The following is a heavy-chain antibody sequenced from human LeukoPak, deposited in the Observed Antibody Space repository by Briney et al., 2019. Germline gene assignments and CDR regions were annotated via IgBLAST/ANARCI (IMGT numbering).Heavy chain of an antibody. D-gene: IGHD2-21*02. CDR2: VSPYNGQT. J-gene: IGHJ6*02. CDR1: GYTFTSYD. V-gene: IGHV1-18*01. CDR3: ASCGGDCFHGMDV. Sequence: ASVKVSCKASGYTFTSYDINWARQAPGQGLEWLGWVSPYNGQTNYIQKVQGRVTMTTDTTTSTAYMELGSLRSDDTAVYYCASCGGDCFHGMDVWGQGTTVTVSS.